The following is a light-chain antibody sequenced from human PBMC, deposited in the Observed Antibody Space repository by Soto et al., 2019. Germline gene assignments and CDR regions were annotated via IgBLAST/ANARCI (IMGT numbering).Light chain of an antibody. V-gene: IGLV4-69*01. CDR3: QTWCTGIPNVV. CDR1: SGHSSYA. CDR2: LNSDGSH. Sequence: QLVLTQSPSASASLGASVKLTCTLSSGHSSYAIAWHQQQPEKGPRYLMKLNSDGSHSKGDGIPDRFSGSSSGAERYLTISSLQSEDEADYYCQTWCTGIPNVVFGGGTKRTVL. J-gene: IGLJ2*01.